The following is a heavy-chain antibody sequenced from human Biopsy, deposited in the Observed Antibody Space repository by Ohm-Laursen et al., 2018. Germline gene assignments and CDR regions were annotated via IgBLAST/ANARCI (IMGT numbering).Heavy chain of an antibody. J-gene: IGHJ4*02. CDR3: ARVVGAATGFDQ. V-gene: IGHV4-59*01. D-gene: IGHD1-26*01. Sequence: TLSLTCPVSGGSISSDYWSWIRQSPGKGLEWIGYIWSSGTTDYNPSLQSRVSMSLELSTDQFSLKVDSVTAADTAVYYCARVVGAATGFDQWGQGIPVTVSS. CDR2: IWSSGTT. CDR1: GGSISSDY.